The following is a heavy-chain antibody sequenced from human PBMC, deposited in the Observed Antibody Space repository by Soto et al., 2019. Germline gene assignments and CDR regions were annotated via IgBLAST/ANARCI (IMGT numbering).Heavy chain of an antibody. CDR3: ASSVDTSLVDYFDY. J-gene: IGHJ4*02. CDR1: GGSISSSSYY. D-gene: IGHD5-18*01. CDR2: IYYSGST. Sequence: SETLSLTCTVSGGSISSSSYYWGWIRQPPGKGLEWIGSIYYSGSTYYNPSLKSRVTISVDTSKNQFSLKLSSVTAADTAVYYCASSVDTSLVDYFDYWGQGTLVTVSS. V-gene: IGHV4-39*01.